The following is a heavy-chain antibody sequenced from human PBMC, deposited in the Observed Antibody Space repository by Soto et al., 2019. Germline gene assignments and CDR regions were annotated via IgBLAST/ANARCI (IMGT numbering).Heavy chain of an antibody. V-gene: IGHV3-33*01. D-gene: IGHD6-13*01. CDR1: GFTFSSYG. CDR3: ARVSSKGSSWYDYFDY. CDR2: IWYDGSNK. J-gene: IGHJ4*02. Sequence: QVQLVESGGGVVQPGRSLRLSCAASGFTFSSYGMHWVRQAPGKGLEWVAVIWYDGSNKYYADSVKGRFTISRDNSKNTVYLQMNSLRAEDTAVYYCARVSSKGSSWYDYFDYWGQGTLVTVSS.